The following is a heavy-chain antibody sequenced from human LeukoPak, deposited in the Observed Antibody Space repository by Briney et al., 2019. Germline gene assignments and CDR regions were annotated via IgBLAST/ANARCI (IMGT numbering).Heavy chain of an antibody. J-gene: IGHJ4*02. CDR3: AKDPDTYYDYVWGSYRTYYFDY. CDR1: GFTFSSYA. CDR2: ISGSGGST. V-gene: IGHV3-23*01. Sequence: GGSLRLSCAASGFTFSSYAMSWVRQAPGEGLEWVSAISGSGGSTYYADSVKGRFTISRDNSKNTLYLQMNSLRAEDTAVYYCAKDPDTYYDYVWGSYRTYYFDYWGQGTLVTVSS. D-gene: IGHD3-16*02.